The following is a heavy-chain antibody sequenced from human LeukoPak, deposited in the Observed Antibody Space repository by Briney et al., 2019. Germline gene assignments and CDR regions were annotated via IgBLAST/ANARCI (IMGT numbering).Heavy chain of an antibody. D-gene: IGHD3-22*01. CDR1: GYSISSGYY. V-gene: IGHV4-38-2*02. J-gene: IGHJ5*02. CDR2: IHHSGST. CDR3: VRSYYDNRGRLDP. Sequence: SETLSLTCTVSGYSISSGYYWGWVRQPPGKGLEWIGTIHHSGSTYYSPSLRSRVTTSVNTAKNQSSLSLSSVTAADTAVYYCVRSYYDNRGRLDPWGQGTLVSVSS.